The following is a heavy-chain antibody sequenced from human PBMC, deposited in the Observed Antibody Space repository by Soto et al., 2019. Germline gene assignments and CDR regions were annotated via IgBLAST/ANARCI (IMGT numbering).Heavy chain of an antibody. CDR3: AKEGSGSRYSFDI. CDR1: GFTFSSYG. V-gene: IGHV3-30*18. J-gene: IGHJ3*02. Sequence: GGSLRLSCAASGFTFSSYGMHWVRQAPGKGLEWVAVVSYHGSVQYYADSVKGRFTLSRDNFKNTLYLEMNSLRPEDTAVYYCAKEGSGSRYSFDIWGPGTMVTVSS. CDR2: VSYHGSVQ. D-gene: IGHD1-26*01.